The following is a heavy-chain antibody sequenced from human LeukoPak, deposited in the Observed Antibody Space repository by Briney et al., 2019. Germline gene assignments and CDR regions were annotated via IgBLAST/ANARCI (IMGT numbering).Heavy chain of an antibody. J-gene: IGHJ4*02. CDR3: ASRHYDFGYY. CDR2: ISGSGGST. V-gene: IGHV3-23*01. Sequence: GGSLRLSCAASGFTFSSYAMSWVRQAPGKGLEWVSAISGSGGSTYYADSVKGRFAISRDNSKNTLYLQMNSLRAEDTAIYYCASRHYDFGYYWGQGTLVTVSS. CDR1: GFTFSSYA. D-gene: IGHD4-17*01.